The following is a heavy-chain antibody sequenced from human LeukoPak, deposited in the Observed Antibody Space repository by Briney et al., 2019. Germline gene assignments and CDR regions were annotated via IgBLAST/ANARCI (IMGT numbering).Heavy chain of an antibody. V-gene: IGHV1-2*06. CDR1: GYTFTGYY. D-gene: IGHD1-26*01. CDR3: TGESGSYHGNDY. CDR2: INPNNGAT. Sequence: GASVKVSCKASGYTFTGYYMHWVRQAPGQGLEWMGRINPNNGATNYAQKLQGRVTIAGDTSISTAYMELSSLRSDDTAVYYCTGESGSYHGNDYWGQGTLVTVSS. J-gene: IGHJ4*02.